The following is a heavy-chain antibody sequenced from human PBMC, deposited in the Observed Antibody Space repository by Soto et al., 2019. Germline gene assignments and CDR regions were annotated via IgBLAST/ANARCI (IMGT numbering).Heavy chain of an antibody. CDR3: AKDGGYSSGRYGA. CDR2: ISWNSGSI. J-gene: IGHJ5*02. Sequence: EVQLVESGGGLVQPGRSLRLSCAASGFTFDDYAMHWVRQAPGKGLEWVSGISWNSGSIGYADSVKGRFIISRDNAKNSLYLQMNSLTAGDTALYYCAKDGGYSSGRYGAWGQGTLVTVSS. D-gene: IGHD6-19*01. V-gene: IGHV3-9*01. CDR1: GFTFDDYA.